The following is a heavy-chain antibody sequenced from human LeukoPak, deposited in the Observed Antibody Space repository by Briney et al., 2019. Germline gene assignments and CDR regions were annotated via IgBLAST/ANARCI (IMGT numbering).Heavy chain of an antibody. CDR1: GSSISSYY. CDR2: IYYSGST. CDR3: AIGQWELLPYAFDI. V-gene: IGHV4-59*01. J-gene: IGHJ3*02. Sequence: SETLSLTCTVFGSSISSYYWSWIRQPPGKGLEWIGYIYYSGSTNYNPSLKSRVTISVDTSKNQFSLKLSSVTAAATAVYYCAIGQWELLPYAFDIWGQGTMVTVSS. D-gene: IGHD1-26*01.